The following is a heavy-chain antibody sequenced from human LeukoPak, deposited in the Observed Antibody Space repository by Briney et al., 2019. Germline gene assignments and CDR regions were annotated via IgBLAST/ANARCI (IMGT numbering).Heavy chain of an antibody. Sequence: PGRSLRLSCAASGFTFSSYAMHWVRQAPGKGLEWVAVISYDGSNKYYADSVKGRFTISRDNAKNSLYLQMNSLRAEDTAVYYCARDLTYYYGSGSYYGFDYWGQGTLVTVSS. V-gene: IGHV3-30-3*01. J-gene: IGHJ4*02. CDR1: GFTFSSYA. CDR3: ARDLTYYYGSGSYYGFDY. CDR2: ISYDGSNK. D-gene: IGHD3-10*01.